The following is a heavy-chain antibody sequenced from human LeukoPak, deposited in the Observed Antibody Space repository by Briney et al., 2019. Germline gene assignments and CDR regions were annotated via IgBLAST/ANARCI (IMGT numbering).Heavy chain of an antibody. V-gene: IGHV1-2*02. CDR2: INPNSGGT. Sequence: GESLKISCKASGYTFTGYYMHWVRQAPGQGLEWMGWINPNSGGTNYAQKFQGRVTMTRDTSISTAYMELSRLRSDDTAVYYCARAIDDFWSGPDYWGQGTLVTVSS. CDR1: GYTFTGYY. CDR3: ARAIDDFWSGPDY. J-gene: IGHJ4*02. D-gene: IGHD3-3*01.